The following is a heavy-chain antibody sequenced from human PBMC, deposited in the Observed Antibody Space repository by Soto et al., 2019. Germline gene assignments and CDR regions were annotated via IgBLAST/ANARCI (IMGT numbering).Heavy chain of an antibody. CDR3: ARSLLQGDF. CDR2: FNPNGGTT. D-gene: IGHD2-21*01. CDR1: GYTFIHYY. J-gene: IGHJ4*02. V-gene: IGHV1-46*01. Sequence: QVQLVQSGAEVKKPGASVKISCKASGYTFIHYYIHWVRQAPGQGLEWMAIFNPNGGTTDYAQKFQGRVTVTSDTSTTTVSMELNSLESDDTAVYFCARSLLQGDFWGQGTLVTVSS.